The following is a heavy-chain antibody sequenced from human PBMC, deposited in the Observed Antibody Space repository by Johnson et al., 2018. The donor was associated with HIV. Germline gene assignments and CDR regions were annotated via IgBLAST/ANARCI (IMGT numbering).Heavy chain of an antibody. Sequence: VLLVESGGGLVQPGGSLRLSCAASGFTVSRNYMSWVRQAPGKGLEWVSVIYSGGSTHYEDSVKGRLTISRDNSKNTVYLQMNSLRAEDTAVYHCAGDLSEGGSWYRDVFDIWGQGTMVTVSS. CDR1: GFTVSRNY. V-gene: IGHV3-66*01. D-gene: IGHD6-13*01. CDR2: IYSGGST. CDR3: AGDLSEGGSWYRDVFDI. J-gene: IGHJ3*02.